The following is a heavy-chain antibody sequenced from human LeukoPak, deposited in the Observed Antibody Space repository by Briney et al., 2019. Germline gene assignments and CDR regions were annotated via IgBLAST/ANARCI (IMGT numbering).Heavy chain of an antibody. CDR1: GGSISSYY. Sequence: SETLSLTCTVSGGSISSYYWSWIRQPPGKGLEWIGHIYYSGSTNYNPSLKSRVTISVDTSKNQFSLKLGSVTAADTAVYYCARDQWGYCSSTSCLTMDVWGKGTTVTVSS. J-gene: IGHJ6*03. CDR2: IYYSGST. D-gene: IGHD2-2*01. V-gene: IGHV4-59*01. CDR3: ARDQWGYCSSTSCLTMDV.